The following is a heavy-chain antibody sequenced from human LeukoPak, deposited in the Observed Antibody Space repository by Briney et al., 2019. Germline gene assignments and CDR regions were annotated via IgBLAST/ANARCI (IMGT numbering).Heavy chain of an antibody. V-gene: IGHV1-69*13. Sequence: SVKVSCKASGGTFSSYAISWVRQAPGQGLEWMGGIIPIFGTANYAQKFQGRVTITADESTGTAYMELSSLRSEDTAVYYCARLYYYDSSGYDDDYWGQGTLVTVSS. CDR3: ARLYYYDSSGYDDDY. CDR1: GGTFSSYA. J-gene: IGHJ4*02. D-gene: IGHD3-22*01. CDR2: IIPIFGTA.